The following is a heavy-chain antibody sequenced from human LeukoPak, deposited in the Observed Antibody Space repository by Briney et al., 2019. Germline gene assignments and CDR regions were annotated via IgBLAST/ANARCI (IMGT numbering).Heavy chain of an antibody. J-gene: IGHJ4*02. CDR1: GYAFSGNP. CDR3: AREYKGSYEQ. Sequence: ASVMVSCKASGYAFSGNPIHWVRQAPGQGLEWMGRIDPKNGDTFYAEKFQGRVTMTRDTSISTGYMELSTLRPDDTGIYYCAREYKGSYEQWGQGTLVTVSS. V-gene: IGHV1-2*02. CDR2: IDPKNGDT. D-gene: IGHD3-10*01.